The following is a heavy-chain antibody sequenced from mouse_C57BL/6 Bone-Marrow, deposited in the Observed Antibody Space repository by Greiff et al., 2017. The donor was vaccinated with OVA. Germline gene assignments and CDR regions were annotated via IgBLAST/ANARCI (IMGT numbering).Heavy chain of an antibody. CDR3: ARGDYYGSSYEYCDV. CDR2: INPNNGGT. D-gene: IGHD1-1*01. V-gene: IGHV1-26*01. Sequence: VQLKQSGPELVKPGASVKISCKASGYTFTDYYMNWVKQSHGKSLEWIGDINPNNGGTSYNQKFKGKATLTVDKSSSTAYMELRSLTSEDSAVYYGARGDYYGSSYEYCDVWGTGTTVTVSS. CDR1: GYTFTDYY. J-gene: IGHJ1*03.